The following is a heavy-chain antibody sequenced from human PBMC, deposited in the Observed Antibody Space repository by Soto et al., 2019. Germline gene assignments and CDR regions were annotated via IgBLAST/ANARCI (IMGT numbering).Heavy chain of an antibody. Sequence: QVQLVESGGGVVQPGRSLRLSCAASGFTFSSYGMHWVRQAPGKGLEWVAVIWYAGSNKYYADSVKGRFTISRDNSKNTLYLQMNSLRAEDTAVYYCARENYGSGSFDYWGQGTLVTVSS. D-gene: IGHD3-10*01. CDR2: IWYAGSNK. V-gene: IGHV3-33*01. CDR3: ARENYGSGSFDY. J-gene: IGHJ4*02. CDR1: GFTFSSYG.